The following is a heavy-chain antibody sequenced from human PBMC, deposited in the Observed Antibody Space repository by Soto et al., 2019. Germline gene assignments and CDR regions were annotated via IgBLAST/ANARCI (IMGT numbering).Heavy chain of an antibody. CDR2: ISYDGSNK. D-gene: IGHD5-12*01. CDR1: GFTFSSYG. CDR3: AKVSIVATIGYYFDY. Sequence: GGSLRLSCAASGFTFSSYGMHWVRQAPGKGLEWVAVISYDGSNKYYADSVKGRFTISRDNSKNTLYLQMNSLRAEDTAVYYCAKVSIVATIGYYFDYWGQGTLVTVSS. J-gene: IGHJ4*02. V-gene: IGHV3-30*18.